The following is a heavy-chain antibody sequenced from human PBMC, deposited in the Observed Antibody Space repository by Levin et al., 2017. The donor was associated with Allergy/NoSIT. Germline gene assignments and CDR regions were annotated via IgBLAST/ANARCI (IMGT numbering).Heavy chain of an antibody. Sequence: SPKISCAASGFTFSNYAMHWVRQAPGKGLEWVAVISYDGSNKYYADSVKGRFSISRDNSKNTLYLQMNSLRAEDTAVYYCAKDALRVFILYYFDYWGQGTLVTVSS. CDR2: ISYDGSNK. J-gene: IGHJ4*02. V-gene: IGHV3-30*18. CDR3: AKDALRVFILYYFDY. D-gene: IGHD3-3*01. CDR1: GFTFSNYA.